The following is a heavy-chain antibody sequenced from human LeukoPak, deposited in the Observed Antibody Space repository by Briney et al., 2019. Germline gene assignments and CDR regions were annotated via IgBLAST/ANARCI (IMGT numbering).Heavy chain of an antibody. CDR3: ARVRYCLLFDY. CDR1: GCSISNYY. D-gene: IGHD5-18*01. Sequence: SETLSLTCTVTGCSISNYYWSWIRQPPGKGLEWVGYIYYSGCTNCSPSLQSRVTISVDTSKNQCFLELSSVTAEDTAVYYCARVRYCLLFDYWGQGTLVTVSS. V-gene: IGHV4-59*01. J-gene: IGHJ4*02. CDR2: IYYSGCT.